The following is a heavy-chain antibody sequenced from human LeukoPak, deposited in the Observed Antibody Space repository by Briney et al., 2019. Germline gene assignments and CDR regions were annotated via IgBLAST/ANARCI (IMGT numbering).Heavy chain of an antibody. V-gene: IGHV3-48*03. CDR3: ASNTYGDYVSFDY. CDR1: GFTFSGYE. D-gene: IGHD4-17*01. Sequence: GGSLRLSCEASGFTFSGYEMNWVRQPPGKGLEWVSYMSSSGNVKYYADSVKGRFTISRDNAKNSLYLQMNSLRAEDTAVYYCASNTYGDYVSFDYWGQGTLVIVSS. J-gene: IGHJ4*02. CDR2: MSSSGNVK.